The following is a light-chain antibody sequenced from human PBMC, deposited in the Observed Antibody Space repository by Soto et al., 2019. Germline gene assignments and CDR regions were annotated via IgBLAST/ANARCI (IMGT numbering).Light chain of an antibody. CDR3: SSYTSSSTLYV. CDR1: SSDVGGYNY. J-gene: IGLJ1*01. Sequence: QSALTQPASVSGSPGQSITISCTGTSSDVGGYNYVSWYQQHPGKAPKLMIYEVSTRPSGVSNRFSGSKSGNTASLPISGLQADDEADYYCSSYTSSSTLYVFGTGTKLTVL. V-gene: IGLV2-14*01. CDR2: EVS.